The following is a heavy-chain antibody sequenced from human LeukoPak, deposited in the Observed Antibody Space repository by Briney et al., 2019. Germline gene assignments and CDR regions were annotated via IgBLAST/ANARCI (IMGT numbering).Heavy chain of an antibody. CDR3: ARDKWLAQDHYYYMDV. CDR1: GFTFSSYE. V-gene: IGHV3-48*03. J-gene: IGHJ6*03. CDR2: ISSSGSTI. Sequence: PGGSLRLSCAASGFTFSSYEMNWVRQAPGKGLEWVSYISSSGSTIYYADSVKGRFTISRDNAKNSLYLQMNSLRAEDTAVYYCARDKWLAQDHYYYMDVWGKGTTVTISS. D-gene: IGHD6-19*01.